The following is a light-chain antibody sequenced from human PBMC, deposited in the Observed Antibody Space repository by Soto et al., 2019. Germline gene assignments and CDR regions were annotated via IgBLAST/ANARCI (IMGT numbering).Light chain of an antibody. CDR2: LGS. CDR1: QSLLHSNGKNY. Sequence: DNVMTQSPLSLPVTPGEPASISCRSSQSLLHSNGKNYLDWYLQKPGQSPQFLIYLGSNRASGVPDRFSGSGSGTDFTLKISRVEAEDVGIYYCMQTLQSPLYTFGQGTKLEIK. V-gene: IGKV2-28*01. CDR3: MQTLQSPLYT. J-gene: IGKJ2*01.